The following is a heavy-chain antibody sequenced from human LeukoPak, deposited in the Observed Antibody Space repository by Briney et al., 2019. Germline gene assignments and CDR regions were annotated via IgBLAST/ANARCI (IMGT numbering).Heavy chain of an antibody. CDR3: VSFYETY. D-gene: IGHD2/OR15-2a*01. CDR2: ISYDGNDK. CDR1: GFTFSSYA. Sequence: GGSLRLSCAASGFTFSSYAMHWVRQAPGKGLEWVAVISYDGNDKYYADSVKGRFTISRDNSKNTLYVQMNSLRAKDTAVYYCVSFYETYWGRGTLVTVSS. V-gene: IGHV3-30*04. J-gene: IGHJ4*02.